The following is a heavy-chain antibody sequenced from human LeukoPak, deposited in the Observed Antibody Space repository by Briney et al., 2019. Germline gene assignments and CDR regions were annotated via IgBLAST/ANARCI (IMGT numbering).Heavy chain of an antibody. CDR3: ARDSRGWSYYYYYMDV. CDR2: ISSSGSTI. J-gene: IGHJ6*03. Sequence: GGSLRLSCAASGFTFSSYEMNWVRQAPGKGLEWVSYISSSGSTIYYADSVKGRFTISRDNSKNTLYLQMNSLRAEDTAVYYCARDSRGWSYYYYYMDVWGKGTTVTISS. CDR1: GFTFSSYE. V-gene: IGHV3-48*03. D-gene: IGHD6-19*01.